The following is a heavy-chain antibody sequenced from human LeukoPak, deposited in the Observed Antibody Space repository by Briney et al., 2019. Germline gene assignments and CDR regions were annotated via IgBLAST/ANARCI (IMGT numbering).Heavy chain of an antibody. CDR1: GFTFSSYG. J-gene: IGHJ4*02. Sequence: GGSLRLSCAASGFTFSSYGMHWVRQAPGKGLEWLSYISSSAGPIYYADSVRGRFTISRDNAKNSLYLQMSSLRAEDTAVYYCARGDTGVVPDYWGQGTLVTASS. D-gene: IGHD2-2*01. CDR3: ARGDTGVVPDY. CDR2: ISSSAGPI. V-gene: IGHV3-48*04.